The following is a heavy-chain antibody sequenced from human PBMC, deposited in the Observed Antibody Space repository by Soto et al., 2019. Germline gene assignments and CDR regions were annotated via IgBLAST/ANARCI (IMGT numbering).Heavy chain of an antibody. J-gene: IGHJ6*03. CDR1: GFTFSSYS. CDR3: ARDFKRPHIVVESYYYMDV. V-gene: IGHV3-21*01. Sequence: GGSLRLSCAASGFTFSSYSMNWVRQAPGKGLEWVSSISSSSSYIYYADSVKGRFTISRDNAKNSLYLQMNSLRAEDTAVYYCARDFKRPHIVVESYYYMDVWGKGTTVTVSS. D-gene: IGHD2-2*01. CDR2: ISSSSSYI.